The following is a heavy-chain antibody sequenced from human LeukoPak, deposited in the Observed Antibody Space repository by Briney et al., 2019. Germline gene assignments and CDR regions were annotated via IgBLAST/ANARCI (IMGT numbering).Heavy chain of an antibody. CDR1: GGSISSYY. CDR2: IYYNENT. CDR3: ARRSGSYPNYYYYMDV. V-gene: IGHV4-59*08. D-gene: IGHD1-26*01. J-gene: IGHJ6*03. Sequence: SETLSLTCTVSGGSISSYYWSWIRQPPGKGLEWIGYIYYNENTSHNPSLKSRVTISVDTSKNQFSLKLSSVTAADTAVYYCARRSGSYPNYYYYMDVWGKGTTVTVSS.